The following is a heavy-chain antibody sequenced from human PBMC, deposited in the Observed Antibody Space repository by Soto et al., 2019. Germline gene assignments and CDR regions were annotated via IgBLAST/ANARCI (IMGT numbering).Heavy chain of an antibody. CDR1: AFTLSAYD. CDR2: LGAADGP. Sequence: EVQLVESGGDVVQPGGSLRLSCAASAFTLSAYDMHWVRQPNGKGLEWVSALGAADGPYYLGSVKGRFTISRENAKNSLYLQMNNLRAGDTAVYYCARAYSGRLPRRADYYYAMDVWGQGTTVTVSS. J-gene: IGHJ6*02. CDR3: ARAYSGRLPRRADYYYAMDV. V-gene: IGHV3-13*05. D-gene: IGHD2-15*01.